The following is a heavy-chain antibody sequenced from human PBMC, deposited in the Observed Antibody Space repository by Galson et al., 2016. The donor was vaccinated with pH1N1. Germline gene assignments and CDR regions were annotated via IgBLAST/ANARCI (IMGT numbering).Heavy chain of an antibody. CDR1: GFAFNNYA. CDR2: ISYEGSDK. V-gene: IGHV3-30*04. CDR3: AREGKRWLQFEALDI. J-gene: IGHJ3*02. Sequence: LRLSCAASGFAFNNYAVHWVRQAPGKGLEWVAIISYEGSDKYYADSVKGRFTISRDNSKNTLYLQMNSLRAGDTAIYYCAREGKRWLQFEALDIWGQGTMVTV. D-gene: IGHD5-24*01.